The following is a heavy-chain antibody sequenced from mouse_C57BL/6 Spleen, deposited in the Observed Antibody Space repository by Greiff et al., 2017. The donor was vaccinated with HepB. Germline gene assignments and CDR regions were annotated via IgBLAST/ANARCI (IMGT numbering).Heavy chain of an antibody. CDR2: IYPGDGDT. CDR3: ARQELRPYYFDY. V-gene: IGHV1-82*01. CDR1: GYAFSSSW. J-gene: IGHJ2*01. Sequence: QVQLQQQSGPELVKPGASVKISCKASGYAFSSSWMNWVKQRPGKGLEWIGRIYPGDGDTNYNGKFKGKATLTADKSSSTAYMQLSSLTSEDSAVYFCARQELRPYYFDYWGQGTTLTVSS. D-gene: IGHD2-4*01.